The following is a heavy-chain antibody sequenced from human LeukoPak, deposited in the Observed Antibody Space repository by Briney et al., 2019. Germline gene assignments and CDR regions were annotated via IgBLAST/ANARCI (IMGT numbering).Heavy chain of an antibody. J-gene: IGHJ4*02. CDR3: ARGPPPDFDC. V-gene: IGHV4-4*07. CDR2: IYTSGSTSGST. Sequence: SETLSLTCTVSGGSISNYYWSWIRQPAGKGLEWIGRIYTSGSTSGSTNYNPSLKSRVTMSVDTSKNQLSLKLSSVTAADTAVYYCARGPPPDFDCWGQGTLVTVSS. CDR1: GGSISNYY.